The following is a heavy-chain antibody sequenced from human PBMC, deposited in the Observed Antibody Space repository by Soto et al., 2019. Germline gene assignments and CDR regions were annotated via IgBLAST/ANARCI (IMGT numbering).Heavy chain of an antibody. CDR3: ARGYDSMTTVTTYWFDP. Sequence: ASVKVSCKASGYTFTGYYMHWVRQAPGQGLEWMGWINPNSGGTNYAQKFQGWVTMTRDTSISTAYMELSRLRSDDTAVYYCARGYDSMTTVTTYWFDPWGQGTLVTVSS. CDR1: GYTFTGYY. V-gene: IGHV1-2*04. D-gene: IGHD4-17*01. CDR2: INPNSGGT. J-gene: IGHJ5*02.